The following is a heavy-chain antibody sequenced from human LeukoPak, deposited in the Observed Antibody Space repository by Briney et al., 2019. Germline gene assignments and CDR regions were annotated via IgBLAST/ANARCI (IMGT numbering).Heavy chain of an antibody. Sequence: GGSLRLSCAASGFTFSSYAMHWVRQAPGKGLEWVAVISYDGSNKYYADSVKGRFTISRDNSKNTLYLQMNSLRAEDTAVYYCAALRGLPLKFDFWGQGTLVTVSS. J-gene: IGHJ4*02. D-gene: IGHD4-11*01. V-gene: IGHV3-30*01. CDR3: AALRGLPLKFDF. CDR2: ISYDGSNK. CDR1: GFTFSSYA.